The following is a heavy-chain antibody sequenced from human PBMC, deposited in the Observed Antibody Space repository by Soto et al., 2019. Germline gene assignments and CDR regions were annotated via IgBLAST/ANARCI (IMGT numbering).Heavy chain of an antibody. D-gene: IGHD2-15*01. CDR1: GYTFTSYA. CDR2: INAGNGNT. V-gene: IGHV1-3*01. CDR3: ARGPGGPGDPGDY. Sequence: QVQLVQSGAEVKKPGASVKVSCKASGYTFTSYAMHWVRQAPGQRLEWMGWINAGNGNTKYSQKFQGRVTITRDTSASRAYMELSSLRSEDTAVYCCARGPGGPGDPGDYWGQGTLVTVSS. J-gene: IGHJ4*02.